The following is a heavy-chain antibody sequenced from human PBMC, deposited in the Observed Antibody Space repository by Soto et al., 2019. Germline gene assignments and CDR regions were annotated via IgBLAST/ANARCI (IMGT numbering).Heavy chain of an antibody. D-gene: IGHD3-10*01. CDR3: ARVGENSSPRYYGMDV. V-gene: IGHV5-51*01. CDR1: GYSFTSYW. CDR2: IYPGDSDT. J-gene: IGHJ6*02. Sequence: PGESLKISCKGSGYSFTSYWIGWVRQMPGKGLEWMGIIYPGDSDTRYSPSFQGQVTISADKSISTAYLQWSSLKASDTAMYYRARVGENSSPRYYGMDVWGQGTTVTVSS.